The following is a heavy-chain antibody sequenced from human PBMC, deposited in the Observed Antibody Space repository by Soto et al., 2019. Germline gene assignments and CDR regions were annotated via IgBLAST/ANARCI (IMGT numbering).Heavy chain of an antibody. J-gene: IGHJ4*02. V-gene: IGHV1-69*13. CDR3: ARAGDYVWGSYRAARYYFDY. CDR1: GGTFSSYA. CDR2: IIPIFGTA. Sequence: SVKVSCKASGGTFSSYAISWVRQAPGQGLEWMGGIIPIFGTANYAQKFQGRVTITADESTSTAYMELSSLRSEDTAVYYCARAGDYVWGSYRAARYYFDYWGQGTLVTVSS. D-gene: IGHD3-16*02.